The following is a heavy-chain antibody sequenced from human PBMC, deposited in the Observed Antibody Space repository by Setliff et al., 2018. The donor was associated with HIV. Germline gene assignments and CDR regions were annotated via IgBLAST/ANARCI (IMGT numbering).Heavy chain of an antibody. CDR2: TSYDGRTT. J-gene: IGHJ4*02. D-gene: IGHD3-3*02. Sequence: GGSLRLSCVASGFTFSSYGMHWVRQAPGKGLEWVAVTSYDGRTTYFGDSVKGRFTISRDNSKDTLYLEMNSLRSEDTAVYFCARDHTALQFWPYYFDYWGLGVQVTVS. CDR1: GFTFSSYG. CDR3: ARDHTALQFWPYYFDY. V-gene: IGHV3-30*03.